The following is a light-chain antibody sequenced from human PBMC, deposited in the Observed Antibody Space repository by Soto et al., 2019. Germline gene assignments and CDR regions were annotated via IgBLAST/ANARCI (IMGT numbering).Light chain of an antibody. CDR2: EVS. J-gene: IGLJ2*01. CDR3: SSYAASNNLGV. V-gene: IGLV2-8*01. CDR1: SSDVGGYNY. Sequence: SVLTQPASVSGSPGQSITISCTGTSSDVGGYNYVSWYQQHPGKAPKLMIYEVSKRPSGVPDRCSGSKSGNTASLTVSGLQAEDEADYYCSSYAASNNLGVFGGGTKVTVL.